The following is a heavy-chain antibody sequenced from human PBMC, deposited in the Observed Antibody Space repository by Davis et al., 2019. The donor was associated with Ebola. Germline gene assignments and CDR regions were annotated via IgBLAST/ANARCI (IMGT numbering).Heavy chain of an antibody. V-gene: IGHV1-18*04. D-gene: IGHD7-27*01. J-gene: IGHJ6*03. CDR1: GYTFTSYG. CDR3: ARDITYWGPVPYCYMDV. CDR2: ISAYNGNT. Sequence: ASVKVSCKASGYTFTSYGISWVRQAPGQGLEWMGWISAYNGNTNYAQKLQGRVTMTTDTSTSTAYMELRSLRSDDTAVYYCARDITYWGPVPYCYMDVWGKGTTVTVSS.